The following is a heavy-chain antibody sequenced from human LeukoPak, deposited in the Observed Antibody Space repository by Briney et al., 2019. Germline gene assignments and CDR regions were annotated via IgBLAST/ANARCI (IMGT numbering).Heavy chain of an antibody. CDR2: IYYSGST. CDR1: GGPISSHH. D-gene: IGHD3-3*01. J-gene: IGHJ6*03. CDR3: ASGSGADFWSGYYTDYYYYMDV. V-gene: IGHV4-59*11. Sequence: SETLSLTCTVSGGPISSHHWSWIRPPPGKGLEWIGYIYYSGSTNYNPSLKSRVTISVDTSKNQFSLKLSSVTAADTAVYYCASGSGADFWSGYYTDYYYYMDVWGKGTTVTVSS.